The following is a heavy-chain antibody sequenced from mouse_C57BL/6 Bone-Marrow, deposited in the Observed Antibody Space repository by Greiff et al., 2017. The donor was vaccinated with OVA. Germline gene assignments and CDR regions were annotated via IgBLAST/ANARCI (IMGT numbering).Heavy chain of an antibody. CDR3: AREGGYYFDG. V-gene: IGHV1-81*01. Sequence: QVQLQQSGAELARPGASVKLSCKASGYTFTSSGISWVKQSTGPGLEWIGEIYPRSGNTYYNEKFKGKATLTADKSSSTAYMELRRLTSEDSAVYFCAREGGYYFDGWGQGTTLTVSS. CDR1: GYTFTSSG. CDR2: IYPRSGNT. J-gene: IGHJ2*01.